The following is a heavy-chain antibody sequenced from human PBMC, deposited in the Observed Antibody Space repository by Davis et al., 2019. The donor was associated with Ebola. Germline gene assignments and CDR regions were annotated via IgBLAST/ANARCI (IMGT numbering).Heavy chain of an antibody. V-gene: IGHV1-69*13. CDR1: GGTFNSYV. Sequence: SVKVSCKASGGTFNSYVINWVRQAPGKGLEWMGGIIAITGTANSAQKFQGRLTITADEPTSTAYMELSRLRSDDTAVYYCARGHNYAHEYWGQGTLVTVSS. CDR2: IIAITGTA. J-gene: IGHJ4*02. D-gene: IGHD4-11*01. CDR3: ARGHNYAHEY.